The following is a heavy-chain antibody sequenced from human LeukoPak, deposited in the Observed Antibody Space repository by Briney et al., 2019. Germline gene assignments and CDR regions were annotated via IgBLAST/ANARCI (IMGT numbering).Heavy chain of an antibody. CDR3: ARDAVGIYRIIDY. D-gene: IGHD6-13*01. Sequence: GGSLRLSCAASGFILSTYSMSWVRQAPGKGLEWVSYITSGSSVIHYADSVKGRFTISRDNAKNSLYLQMNSLRAEDTAVYYCARDAVGIYRIIDYWGQGTLVTVSS. V-gene: IGHV3-48*04. CDR1: GFILSTYS. CDR2: ITSGSSVI. J-gene: IGHJ4*02.